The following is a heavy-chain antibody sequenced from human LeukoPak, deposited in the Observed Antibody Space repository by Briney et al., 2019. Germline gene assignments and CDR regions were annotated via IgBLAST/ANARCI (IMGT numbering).Heavy chain of an antibody. D-gene: IGHD3-22*01. V-gene: IGHV7-4-1*02. CDR3: ARELRGADNGYDNRWGY. CDR2: INTNTGNP. J-gene: IGHJ4*02. CDR1: GYTITNYA. Sequence: ASVKVSCKASGYTITNYAINWVRQAPGQGLEWMGWINTNTGNPTYAQGFTGRFVFSLDTSVSTTYLQISSLKAEDTGVYYCARELRGADNGYDNRWGYWGQGTLVTVSS.